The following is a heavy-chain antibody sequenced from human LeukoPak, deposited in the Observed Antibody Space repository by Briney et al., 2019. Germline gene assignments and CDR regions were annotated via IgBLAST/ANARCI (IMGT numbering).Heavy chain of an antibody. J-gene: IGHJ6*02. Sequence: ASVKVSCKASGYTFTSYGISWVRQAPGQGLDWMGWINVYNGKTNYAQKFQDRVTVITDTSTSTVYMELRSLRSDDTAVYYCARESSTMVRGVNSANYYGMDVWGQGTTVTVSS. CDR3: ARESSTMVRGVNSANYYGMDV. D-gene: IGHD3-10*01. V-gene: IGHV1-18*01. CDR1: GYTFTSYG. CDR2: INVYNGKT.